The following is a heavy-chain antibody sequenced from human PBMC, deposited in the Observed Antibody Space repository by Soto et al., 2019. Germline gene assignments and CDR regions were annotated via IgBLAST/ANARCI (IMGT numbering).Heavy chain of an antibody. CDR2: ISGSGGST. J-gene: IGHJ1*01. V-gene: IGHV3-23*01. D-gene: IGHD6-13*01. CDR3: AKVGAPGGAAAGTSYFQH. Sequence: GGSLRLSCAASGFTFSSYAMSWVRQAPGKGLEWVSAISGSGGSTYYAEYVKGRINNSRDNSKKKLKQKKNSQRAEDTAVYYCAKVGAPGGAAAGTSYFQHWGQGTLVTVSS. CDR1: GFTFSSYA.